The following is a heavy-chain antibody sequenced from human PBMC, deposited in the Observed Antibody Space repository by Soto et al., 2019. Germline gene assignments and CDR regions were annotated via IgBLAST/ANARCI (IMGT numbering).Heavy chain of an antibody. Sequence: GASVKVSCTVSGYTLTELSMHWVRQAPGKGLEWMGGFDPEDGETIYAQKFQGRVTMTEDTSTDTAYMELSSLRSEDTAVYYCAKEKISTSCCNWFDPWGQGTLVTVSS. CDR2: FDPEDGET. V-gene: IGHV1-24*01. CDR3: AKEKISTSCCNWFDP. CDR1: GYTLTELS. D-gene: IGHD2-2*01. J-gene: IGHJ5*02.